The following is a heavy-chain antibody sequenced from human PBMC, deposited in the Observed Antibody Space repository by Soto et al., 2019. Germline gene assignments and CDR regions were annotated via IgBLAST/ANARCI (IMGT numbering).Heavy chain of an antibody. D-gene: IGHD5-18*01. CDR2: INHSGST. CDR3: ARERVRGYRYAQSWGFDY. V-gene: IGHV4-34*01. J-gene: IGHJ4*02. Sequence: SETLSLTXAVYGGSFSGYYWSWIRQPPGKGLEWIGEINHSGSTNYNPSLKSRVTISVDTSKNQFSLKLSSVTAADTAVYYCARERVRGYRYAQSWGFDYWGQGTLVTVSS. CDR1: GGSFSGYY.